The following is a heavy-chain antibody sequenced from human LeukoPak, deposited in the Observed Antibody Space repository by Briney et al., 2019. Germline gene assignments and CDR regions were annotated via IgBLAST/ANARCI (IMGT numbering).Heavy chain of an antibody. CDR3: ARGGRVVVITE. CDR1: GVSISSSSYY. Sequence: SETLSLTCTVSGVSISSSSYYWGWIRQPPGKGLEWIGSIYYSGSTYYNPSLKSRVTISVDTSKNQFSLKLSSVTAADTAVYYCARGGRVVVITEWGQGTLVNVSS. CDR2: IYYSGST. D-gene: IGHD3-22*01. J-gene: IGHJ4*02. V-gene: IGHV4-39*07.